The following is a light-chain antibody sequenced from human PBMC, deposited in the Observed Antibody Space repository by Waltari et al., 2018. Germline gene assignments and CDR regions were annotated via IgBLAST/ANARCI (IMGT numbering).Light chain of an antibody. CDR2: DAS. CDR1: QSVTNY. J-gene: IGKJ4*01. CDR3: QQRSKWPLT. Sequence: DIVLTQSPATLSLSPGERATLSCRASQSVTNYLAWYQLKPGTAPRLPIYDASNRATGIPARFSCSGSGTDFTLTISNLEPEDSAVYYCQQRSKWPLTFGGGTKVEIK. V-gene: IGKV3-11*01.